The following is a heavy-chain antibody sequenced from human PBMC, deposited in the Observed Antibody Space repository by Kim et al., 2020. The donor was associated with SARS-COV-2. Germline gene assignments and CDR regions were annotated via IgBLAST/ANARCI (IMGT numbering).Heavy chain of an antibody. CDR2: IDITTSRK. CDR1: GFSFSAYS. CDR3: AREGGSGWGNDYDYYYGMDV. Sequence: GGSLRLSCAASGFSFSAYSMNWVRQAPGKGLERVSYIDITTSRKYYADSVKGRFTISRDNAKNSLYLQMNSLRDEDTAVYYCAREGGSGWGNDYDYYYGMDVWGQGTTVTVSS. V-gene: IGHV3-48*02. D-gene: IGHD6-19*01. J-gene: IGHJ6*02.